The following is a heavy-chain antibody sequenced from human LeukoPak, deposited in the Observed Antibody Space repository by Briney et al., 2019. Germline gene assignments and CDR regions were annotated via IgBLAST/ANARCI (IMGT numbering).Heavy chain of an antibody. Sequence: SETLSLTCTVSGGSISSYNWSWIRQPAGKGLEWIGRIYTSGSTNYNPSLKSRVTMSVDTSKNQFSLKLSSVTAADTAVYYCARVVVPAARRWFDPWGQGTLVTVSS. D-gene: IGHD2-2*01. CDR1: GGSISSYN. J-gene: IGHJ5*02. CDR3: ARVVVPAARRWFDP. V-gene: IGHV4-4*07. CDR2: IYTSGST.